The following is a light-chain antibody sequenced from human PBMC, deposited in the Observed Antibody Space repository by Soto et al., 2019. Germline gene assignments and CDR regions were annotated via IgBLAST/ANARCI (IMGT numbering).Light chain of an antibody. J-gene: IGKJ1*01. Sequence: IQLTQSPSSVSATVGDRDTITFRASLGVARYLACYQQKPGTAPKLLIYAASTLQSGVPSRFSGSGSGTDFTLTISSLQPEDSATYYCHHLNSYPRTFGHGTKVDIK. CDR1: LGVARY. V-gene: IGKV1-9*01. CDR2: AAS. CDR3: HHLNSYPRT.